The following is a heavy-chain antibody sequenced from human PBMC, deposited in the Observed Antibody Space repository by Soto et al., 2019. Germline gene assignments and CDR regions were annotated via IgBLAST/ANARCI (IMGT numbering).Heavy chain of an antibody. Sequence: QVQLQESGPGLVKPSETLSLTCTVSGGSISSYYWSWIRQPPGKGLEWIGYIYYSGSTNYNPSLKSRVPTSVGTSKNQVSLKLSSVTAADTAVYYCARTIRGYSGYDFDYWGQGTLVTVSS. V-gene: IGHV4-59*08. CDR3: ARTIRGYSGYDFDY. CDR1: GGSISSYY. CDR2: IYYSGST. D-gene: IGHD5-12*01. J-gene: IGHJ4*02.